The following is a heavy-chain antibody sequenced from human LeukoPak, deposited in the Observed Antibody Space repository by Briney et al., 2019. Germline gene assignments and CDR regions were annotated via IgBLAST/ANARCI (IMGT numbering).Heavy chain of an antibody. CDR2: IYHSGST. CDR1: GGSIGSGGYS. D-gene: IGHD1-14*01. Sequence: SQTLSLTCAVSGGSIGSGGYSWSWIRQPPGKGLEWIGYIYHSGSTYYNPSLKSRVTISVDRSKNQFSLKLSSVTAADTAVYYCASRKPTGLYDYWGQGTLVTVSS. CDR3: ASRKPTGLYDY. J-gene: IGHJ4*02. V-gene: IGHV4-30-2*01.